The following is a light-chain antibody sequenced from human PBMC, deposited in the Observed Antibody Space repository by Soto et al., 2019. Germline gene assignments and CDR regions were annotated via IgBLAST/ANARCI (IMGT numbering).Light chain of an antibody. Sequence: VRMTLSAVAVSATVGDRVTITCRASQSIDTYLNWYQQKPGKVPKLLIYAASSLQSGVPSRFSGRGSGTDFTLTITGLQPEDFATYYCQETYSTPGLTFGGRGKV. CDR2: AAS. CDR1: QSIDTY. V-gene: IGKV1-39*01. CDR3: QETYSTPGLT. J-gene: IGKJ4*01.